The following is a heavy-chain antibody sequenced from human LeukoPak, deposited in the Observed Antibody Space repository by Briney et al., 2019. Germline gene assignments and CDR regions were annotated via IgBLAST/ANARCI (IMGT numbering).Heavy chain of an antibody. CDR1: GYTFTSYG. V-gene: IGHV1-18*01. Sequence: GASVKVSCKASGYTFTSYGISWARQAPGQGLEWMGWISAYNGNTNYAQKLQGRVTMTTDTSTSTAYMELRSLRSDDTAVYYCARVGYCSSTSCSNWFDPWGQGTLVTVSS. J-gene: IGHJ5*02. CDR2: ISAYNGNT. CDR3: ARVGYCSSTSCSNWFDP. D-gene: IGHD2-2*01.